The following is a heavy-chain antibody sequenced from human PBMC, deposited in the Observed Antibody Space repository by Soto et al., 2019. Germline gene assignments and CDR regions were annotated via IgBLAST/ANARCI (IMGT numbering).Heavy chain of an antibody. CDR1: GGTFSSYA. CDR3: ARALVGASLVGGRSYGMDV. D-gene: IGHD1-26*01. J-gene: IGHJ6*02. Sequence: QVQLVQSGAEVKKPGSSVKVSCKASGGTFSSYAISWVRQAPGQGLEWMGGIIPIFGTANYAQKFQGRVTITADEYTSTAYMELSSLRSEDTAVYYCARALVGASLVGGRSYGMDVWGQGTTVTVSS. CDR2: IIPIFGTA. V-gene: IGHV1-69*01.